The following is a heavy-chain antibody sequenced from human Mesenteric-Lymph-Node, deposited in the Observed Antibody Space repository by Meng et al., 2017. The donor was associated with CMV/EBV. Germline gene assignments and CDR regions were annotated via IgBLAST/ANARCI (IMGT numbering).Heavy chain of an antibody. V-gene: IGHV1-2*06. CDR3: GRGQQTFDP. Sequence: QVQLVQSGAEVNKPGASVKVSCKASGYSFTGYSIHWVRQAPGQGLEWMGRISPNTGDTIYEENFQGRVTMTRDTSINTAYMELSSLTSDDTAVYYCGRGQQTFDPWGQGTLVTVSS. CDR1: GYSFTGYS. J-gene: IGHJ5*02. D-gene: IGHD1-1*01. CDR2: ISPNTGDT.